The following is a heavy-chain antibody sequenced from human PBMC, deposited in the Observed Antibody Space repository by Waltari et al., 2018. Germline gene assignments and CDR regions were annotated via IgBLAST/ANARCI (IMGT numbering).Heavy chain of an antibody. J-gene: IGHJ3*02. CDR3: ARCAGDFWSGYLGSDAFDI. CDR2: IYYSGST. V-gene: IGHV4-59*01. D-gene: IGHD3-3*01. CDR1: GGSISSYY. Sequence: QVQLQESGPGLVKPSETLSLTCTVSGGSISSYYWSWIGQPPGKGLEWIGYIYYSGSTNYNPPLKSRVTISVDTSKNQFSLKLSSVTAADTAVYYCARCAGDFWSGYLGSDAFDIWGQGTMVTVSS.